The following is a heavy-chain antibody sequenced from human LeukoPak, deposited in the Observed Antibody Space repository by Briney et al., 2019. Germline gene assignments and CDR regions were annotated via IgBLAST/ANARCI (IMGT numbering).Heavy chain of an antibody. Sequence: SETLSLTCTVSGGSISSGGYYWSWIRQPPGKGLEWIGEINHSGSTNYNPSLKSRVTISVDTSMNYLSLRLNSVTAADTAVYYCTRGRVAATSVTSYWGQGTLVTVSS. D-gene: IGHD2-15*01. V-gene: IGHV4-39*02. J-gene: IGHJ4*02. CDR3: TRGRVAATSVTSY. CDR1: GGSISSGGYY. CDR2: INHSGST.